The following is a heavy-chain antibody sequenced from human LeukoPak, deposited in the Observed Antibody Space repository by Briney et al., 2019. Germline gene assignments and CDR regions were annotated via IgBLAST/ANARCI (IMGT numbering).Heavy chain of an antibody. CDR3: ASPHDYGDFGRFDY. J-gene: IGHJ4*02. D-gene: IGHD4-17*01. V-gene: IGHV1-2*06. CDR2: INPNSGGT. Sequence: GASVKVSCTASGYTFTDFYIHWVRQAPGQGLEWMGRINPNSGGTNYAQKFQGRVTMSRDTSVSTAYMELSRLRSDDTAFYYCASPHDYGDFGRFDYWGQGTLVTVSS. CDR1: GYTFTDFY.